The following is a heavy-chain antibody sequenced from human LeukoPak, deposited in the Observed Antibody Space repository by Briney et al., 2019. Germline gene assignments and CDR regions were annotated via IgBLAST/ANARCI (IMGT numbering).Heavy chain of an antibody. Sequence: ASVKVSCKASGYTFTGYYMHWVRQAPGQGLEWMGWINPNSGGTNYAQEFQGRVTMTRDTSISTAYMELSRLRSDDTAVYYCARGGYSSSWYEDYWGQGTLVTVSS. D-gene: IGHD6-13*01. J-gene: IGHJ4*02. CDR3: ARGGYSSSWYEDY. CDR2: INPNSGGT. V-gene: IGHV1-2*02. CDR1: GYTFTGYY.